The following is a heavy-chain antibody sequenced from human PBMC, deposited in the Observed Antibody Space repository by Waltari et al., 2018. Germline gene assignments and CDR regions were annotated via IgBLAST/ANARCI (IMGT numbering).Heavy chain of an antibody. D-gene: IGHD2-2*01. Sequence: QVQLQQWGAGLLKPSETLSLTCAGYGGSFSGYYGRWIRQPPGKGLEGIGEINHSGSTNYNPSLKSRVTISVDTSKNQFSLKLSSVTAADTAVYYCARAPHCSSTSCLGDYWGQGTLVTVSS. CDR3: ARAPHCSSTSCLGDY. J-gene: IGHJ4*02. CDR1: GGSFSGYY. CDR2: INHSGST. V-gene: IGHV4-34*01.